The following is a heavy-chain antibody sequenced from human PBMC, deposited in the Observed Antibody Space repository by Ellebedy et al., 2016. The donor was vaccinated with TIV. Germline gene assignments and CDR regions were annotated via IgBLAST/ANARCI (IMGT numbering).Heavy chain of an antibody. V-gene: IGHV1-18*01. D-gene: IGHD3-22*01. J-gene: IGHJ3*02. Sequence: ASVKVSCXASGGTFSSYAISWVRQAPGQGLEWMGWISTYTYKTNYAQKFQGRVTMTTDTSTSTAYMELRSLRSDDTAVYYCARAFGYYDSSGYYQHDAFDIWGQGTMVTVSS. CDR3: ARAFGYYDSSGYYQHDAFDI. CDR2: ISTYTYKT. CDR1: GGTFSSYA.